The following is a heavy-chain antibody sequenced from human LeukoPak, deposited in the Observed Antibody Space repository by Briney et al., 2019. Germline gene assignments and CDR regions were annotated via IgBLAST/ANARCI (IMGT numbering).Heavy chain of an antibody. CDR3: ARRNSSSWRRRDAFDI. D-gene: IGHD6-13*01. V-gene: IGHV4-59*08. J-gene: IGHJ3*02. CDR2: IYYSGGT. CDR1: GGSISSYY. Sequence: SETLSLTCTVSGGSISSYYWSWIRQPPGKGLEWIGCIYYSGGTNYNPSLKSRVTISVDTSKNQFSLKLSSVTAADTAVYYCARRNSSSWRRRDAFDIWGQGTMVTVSS.